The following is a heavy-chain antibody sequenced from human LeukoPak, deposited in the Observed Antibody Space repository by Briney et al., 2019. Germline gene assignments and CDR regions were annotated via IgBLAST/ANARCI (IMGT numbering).Heavy chain of an antibody. Sequence: GGSLRLSRAASGFTFSSYDMHWVRQAPGKGLEWVAVISYDGSNKYYADSVKGRFTISRDNSKNTLYLQMNSLRAEDTAVYYCARGNNWNDSYYYYGMDVWGQGTTVTVSS. CDR1: GFTFSSYD. J-gene: IGHJ6*02. CDR2: ISYDGSNK. D-gene: IGHD1-20*01. CDR3: ARGNNWNDSYYYYGMDV. V-gene: IGHV3-30-3*01.